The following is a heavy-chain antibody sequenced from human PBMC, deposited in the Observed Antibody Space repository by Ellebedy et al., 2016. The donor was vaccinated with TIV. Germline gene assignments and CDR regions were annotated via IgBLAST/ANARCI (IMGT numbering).Heavy chain of an antibody. J-gene: IGHJ3*01. CDR2: IFYSGTT. V-gene: IGHV4-59*01. CDR3: ARAVMTAIYASDV. Sequence: PSETLSLTCTVSGDSITSSYWSWFRQPPGKGLEWIGYIFYSGTTNYNPSLKSRVTTSADTSKNQLSLKLRSVTAADTAVYYCARAVMTAIYASDVWGQGTLVTISS. D-gene: IGHD5-18*01. CDR1: GDSITSSY.